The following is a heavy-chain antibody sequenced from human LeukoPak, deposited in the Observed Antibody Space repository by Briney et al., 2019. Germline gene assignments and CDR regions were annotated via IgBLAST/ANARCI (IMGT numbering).Heavy chain of an antibody. CDR2: IYYSGST. V-gene: IGHV4-59*01. D-gene: IGHD3-22*01. Sequence: SETLSFTCTVSGGSISSYYWSWIRQPPGKGLEWIGYIYYSGSTNYNPSLKSRVTISVDTSKNQFSLKLSSVTAADTAVYYCASLTYYYDSSGYYSPSTFDYWGQGTLVTVSS. CDR1: GGSISSYY. J-gene: IGHJ4*02. CDR3: ASLTYYYDSSGYYSPSTFDY.